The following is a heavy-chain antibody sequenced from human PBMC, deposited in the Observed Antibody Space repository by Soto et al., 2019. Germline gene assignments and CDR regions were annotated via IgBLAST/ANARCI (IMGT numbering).Heavy chain of an antibody. CDR2: ISGSGGSK. CDR1: GFTFSSYA. Sequence: GGSLRLSCAASGFTFSSYAMSWVRQAPGKGLEWVSVISGSGGSKYYTDSVKGRFTISRDNSKNAMYLQMNSLRAEDMAVYYCAKDRVDYGEPSDAFDIWGQGTLVTVSS. CDR3: AKDRVDYGEPSDAFDI. V-gene: IGHV3-23*01. D-gene: IGHD4-17*01. J-gene: IGHJ3*02.